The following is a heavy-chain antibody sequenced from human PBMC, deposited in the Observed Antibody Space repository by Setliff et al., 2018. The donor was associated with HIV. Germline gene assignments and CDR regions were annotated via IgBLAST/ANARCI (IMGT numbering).Heavy chain of an antibody. J-gene: IGHJ4*02. Sequence: GGSLRLSCTASGFIFSDYGMSWVRQAPGKGLEWVSSISGSGANIYYADSVKGRFTISRDNSKNTLCLQMNSLSAEDTAVYYCAKVDSYAGKNFDYWGQGTLVTVSS. V-gene: IGHV3-23*01. CDR3: AKVDSYAGKNFDY. CDR2: ISGSGANI. CDR1: GFIFSDYG. D-gene: IGHD5-18*01.